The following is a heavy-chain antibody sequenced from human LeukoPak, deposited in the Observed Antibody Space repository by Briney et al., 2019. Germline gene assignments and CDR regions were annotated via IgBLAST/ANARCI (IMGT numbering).Heavy chain of an antibody. CDR1: GYSFTSYW. CDR2: IYPGDSDT. CDR3: ARPPSGLKDAFDI. V-gene: IGHV5-51*01. J-gene: IGHJ3*02. Sequence: GASLQISCQGSGYSFTSYWIGWVRQLPGKGLEWMGIIYPGDSDTRYSPSFQGQVTISADKSISTAYLQWSSLKASDTAMYYCARPPSGLKDAFDIWGQGTMVTVSS. D-gene: IGHD3-10*01.